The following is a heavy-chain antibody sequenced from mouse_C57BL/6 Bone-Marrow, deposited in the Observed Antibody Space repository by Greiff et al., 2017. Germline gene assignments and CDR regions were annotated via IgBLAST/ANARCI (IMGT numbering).Heavy chain of an antibody. J-gene: IGHJ2*01. D-gene: IGHD2-4*01. V-gene: IGHV14-4*01. Sequence: EVQLQQSGAELVRPGASVKLSCTASGFNIKDDYMPWVKQRPEQGLEWIGWIDPENGDTEYASKFQGKATIPADTSSNTAYLQLSSLTSEDTAVYYCTKGDYDYYWGQGTTLTVSS. CDR1: GFNIKDDY. CDR3: TKGDYDYY. CDR2: IDPENGDT.